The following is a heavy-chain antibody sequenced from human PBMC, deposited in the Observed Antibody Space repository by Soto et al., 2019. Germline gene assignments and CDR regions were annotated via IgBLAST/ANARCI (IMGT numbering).Heavy chain of an antibody. CDR3: ARDQLSGKQWLPY. D-gene: IGHD6-19*01. V-gene: IGHV3-33*01. CDR2: IWDDGSNK. Sequence: QVQLVESGGGVVQPGRSLRLSCAASGFTFSSYGMHWVRQAPGKGPEWVAVIWDDGSNKYYADSVKGRFTISRDNSKNTLYLQMMSLRAEDTAVYYCARDQLSGKQWLPYWGQGTLVTVSS. CDR1: GFTFSSYG. J-gene: IGHJ4*02.